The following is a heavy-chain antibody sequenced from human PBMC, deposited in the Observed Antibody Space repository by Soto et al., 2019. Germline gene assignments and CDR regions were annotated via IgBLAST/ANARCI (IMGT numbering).Heavy chain of an antibody. CDR1: GDSVSSNSAA. J-gene: IGHJ6*02. CDR2: TYYRSKWYN. CDR3: ARDGEQDGDYYYHYGMDV. D-gene: IGHD2-21*01. Sequence: SQTLSLTCAISGDSVSSNSAAWNWIRQSPSRGLEWLGRTYYRSKWYNDYAVSVKSRITINPDTSKNQFSLQLNSVTPEDTAVYYCARDGEQDGDYYYHYGMDVWGRGSTVTVS. V-gene: IGHV6-1*01.